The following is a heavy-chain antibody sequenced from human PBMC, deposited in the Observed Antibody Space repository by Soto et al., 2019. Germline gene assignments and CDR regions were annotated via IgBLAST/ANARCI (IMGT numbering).Heavy chain of an antibody. CDR3: AKAKAGTSYFDY. Sequence: LRLSCAASGFTFSSYAMSWVRQAPGKGLEWVSAISGSGGSTYYADSVKGRFTISRDNSKNTLYLQMNSLRAEDTAVYYCAKAKAGTSYFDYWGQGTLVTVSS. J-gene: IGHJ4*02. CDR2: ISGSGGST. D-gene: IGHD6-13*01. CDR1: GFTFSSYA. V-gene: IGHV3-23*01.